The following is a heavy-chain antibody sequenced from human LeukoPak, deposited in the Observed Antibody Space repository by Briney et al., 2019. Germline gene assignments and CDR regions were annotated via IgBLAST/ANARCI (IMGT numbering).Heavy chain of an antibody. CDR2: IYDSGST. J-gene: IGHJ6*02. CDR3: ARMMDIARSMDV. CDR1: GNSISSYY. V-gene: IGHV4-59*01. D-gene: IGHD2-21*01. Sequence: PSETLSLTCTVSGNSISSYYWSWIRQPPGQVLEWIGHIYDSGSTKYNPSLKSRVTISVDTSKNQFSLKLTSVTAADTAVYYCARMMDIARSMDVWGQGTTVTVSS.